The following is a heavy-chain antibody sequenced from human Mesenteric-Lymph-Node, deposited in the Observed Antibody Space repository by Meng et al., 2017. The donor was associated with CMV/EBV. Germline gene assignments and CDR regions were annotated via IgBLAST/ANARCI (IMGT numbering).Heavy chain of an antibody. CDR2: VYDDGST. V-gene: IGHV3-53*01. J-gene: IGHJ3*01. Sequence: GGSLRLSCAASGFSVSRNYMTWVRQAPGKGLEWVSVVYDDGSTYYADSVKGRFTISRDNSKRIFYLQMNSLRAEDTAVYYCAVPGASDALDFWGHGTVVTVS. CDR1: GFSVSRNY. CDR3: AVPGASDALDF.